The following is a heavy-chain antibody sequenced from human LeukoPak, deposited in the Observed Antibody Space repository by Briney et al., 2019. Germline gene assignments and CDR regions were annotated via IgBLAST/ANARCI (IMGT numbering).Heavy chain of an antibody. D-gene: IGHD1-26*01. V-gene: IGHV4-39*01. J-gene: IGHJ5*02. CDR1: GGSISSYY. CDR2: IYSGGST. CDR3: ARPIVGATRGFDP. Sequence: SETLSLTCTVSGGSISSYYWGWIRRPPGKGLEWIGSIYSGGSTYYNPSLKSRVTISVDTSKNQFSLKLSPVTAADTAVYYCARPIVGATRGFDPWGQGTLVTVSS.